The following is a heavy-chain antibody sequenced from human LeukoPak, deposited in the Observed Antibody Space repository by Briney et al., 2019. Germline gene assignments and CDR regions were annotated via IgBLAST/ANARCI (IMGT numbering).Heavy chain of an antibody. Sequence: PGRSLRLSCAASGFTFSSYAMHWVRQAPGKGLEWVAVISYDGSNKYYADSVKGRFTISRDNSKNTLYLQMNSLRAEDTAVYYCARDRTSITMVRGVILPNYYYYYMDVWGKGTTVTISS. J-gene: IGHJ6*03. CDR2: ISYDGSNK. D-gene: IGHD3-10*01. CDR3: ARDRTSITMVRGVILPNYYYYYMDV. CDR1: GFTFSSYA. V-gene: IGHV3-30*04.